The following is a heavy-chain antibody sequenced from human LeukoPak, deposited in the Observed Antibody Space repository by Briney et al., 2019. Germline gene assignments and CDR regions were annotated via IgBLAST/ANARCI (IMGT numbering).Heavy chain of an antibody. V-gene: IGHV1-18*01. CDR2: ISAYNGNT. CDR3: ARDSTRHCSGGSCYGNY. Sequence: ASVKVSCKASGYTFTSYGISWVRQAPGQGLEWMGWISAYNGNTNYAQKLQGRVTMTTDTSTSTVYMELRSLRSDDTAVYYCARDSTRHCSGGSCYGNYWGQGTLVTVSS. CDR1: GYTFTSYG. D-gene: IGHD2-15*01. J-gene: IGHJ4*02.